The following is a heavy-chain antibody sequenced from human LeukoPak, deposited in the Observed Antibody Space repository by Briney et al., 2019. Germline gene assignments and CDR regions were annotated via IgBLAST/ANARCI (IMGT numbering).Heavy chain of an antibody. D-gene: IGHD2-2*01. Sequence: SVKVSCKASGYTFTGYYMHWVRQAPGQGLEWMGWINPNSGGTNYAQKFQGRVTMTRDTSISTAYMELSRLRSDDAAVYYCARGSDRYCSSTSCQNFDYWGQGTLVTVSS. V-gene: IGHV1-2*02. CDR2: INPNSGGT. J-gene: IGHJ4*02. CDR1: GYTFTGYY. CDR3: ARGSDRYCSSTSCQNFDY.